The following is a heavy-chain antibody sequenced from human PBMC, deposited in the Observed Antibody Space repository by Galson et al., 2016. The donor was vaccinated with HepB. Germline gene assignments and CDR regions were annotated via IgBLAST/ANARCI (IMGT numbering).Heavy chain of an antibody. Sequence: QSGAEVKKPGESLKISCKGSGYSFTSYWIGWVRQMPGKGLEWMGIIYPGDSHTKYSQSFQGQVNISADKSISTPSLQWNSLKASDTAMYYCARQLAGYSFGDYWGQGTLVTVSS. CDR1: GYSFTSYW. V-gene: IGHV5-51*01. CDR2: IYPGDSHT. J-gene: IGHJ4*02. D-gene: IGHD5-18*01. CDR3: ARQLAGYSFGDY.